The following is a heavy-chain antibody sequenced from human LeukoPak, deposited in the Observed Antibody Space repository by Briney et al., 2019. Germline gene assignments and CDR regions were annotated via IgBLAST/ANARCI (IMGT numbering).Heavy chain of an antibody. D-gene: IGHD1-14*01. J-gene: IGHJ4*02. Sequence: GGSLRLSCAASGFTFSSYWMSWARQAPGKGLEWVANIKQDGSEKYYVDSVKGRFTISRDDAKISLYLQMNNLRVEDTAVYYCATGNRVLDYWGRGILVTVSS. CDR1: GFTFSSYW. CDR3: ATGNRVLDY. CDR2: IKQDGSEK. V-gene: IGHV3-7*01.